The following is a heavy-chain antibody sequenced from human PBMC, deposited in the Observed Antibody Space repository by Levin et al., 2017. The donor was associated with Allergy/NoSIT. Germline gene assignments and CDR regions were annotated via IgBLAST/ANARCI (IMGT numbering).Heavy chain of an antibody. V-gene: IGHV1-8*01. D-gene: IGHD3-3*01. CDR1: GNTFTSYD. Sequence: ASVKVSCKASGNTFTSYDINWVRQATGQGLEWMGWMNPRSGNIGYAQKFQGRVTLTGNTSITTAYMELISLRSEDTAVYYGARGSEWGMDVWGQGTTVTVSS. CDR3: ARGSEWGMDV. CDR2: MNPRSGNI. J-gene: IGHJ6*02.